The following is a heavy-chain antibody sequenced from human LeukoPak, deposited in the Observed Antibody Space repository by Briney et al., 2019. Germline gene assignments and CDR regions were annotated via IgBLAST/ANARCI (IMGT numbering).Heavy chain of an antibody. CDR3: ARAVYYDYVWGSYFFDY. V-gene: IGHV3-11*05. J-gene: IGHJ4*02. D-gene: IGHD3-16*01. CDR2: ISSSSSYT. Sequence: PGGSLRLSCAASGFTFSDYYMSWIRQAPGKGLEWVSYISSSSSYTNYADSVKGRFTISRDNAKNSLYLQMNSLRAEDTAVYYCARAVYYDYVWGSYFFDYWGQGTLVTVSS. CDR1: GFTFSDYY.